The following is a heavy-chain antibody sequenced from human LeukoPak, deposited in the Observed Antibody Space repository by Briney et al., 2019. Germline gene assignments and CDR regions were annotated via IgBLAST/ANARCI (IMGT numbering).Heavy chain of an antibody. J-gene: IGHJ4*02. CDR1: GFTSSSYA. Sequence: PGGSLRLSCTASGFTSSSYAMSWVRQAPGKGLEWVSAISGSGGSTYYADSVKGRFTISRDNSKNTLYLQMNSLRAEDTAVYYCAKSGIVYYDSSGYFDYWGQGTLVTVSS. V-gene: IGHV3-23*01. CDR2: ISGSGGST. CDR3: AKSGIVYYDSSGYFDY. D-gene: IGHD3-22*01.